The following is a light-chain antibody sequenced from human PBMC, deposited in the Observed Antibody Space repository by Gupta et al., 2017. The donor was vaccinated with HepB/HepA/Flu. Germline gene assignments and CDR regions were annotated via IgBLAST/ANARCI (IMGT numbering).Light chain of an antibody. J-gene: IGKJ2*01. V-gene: IGKV4-1*01. Sequence: DIVMSQSPDSLAVALGDRATITCKSSQTLYSSENRNNFLAWFQQRPGQPPRLLLYWASTRESGVPERFTGSGSGTEFTLTIRSLQAEDVAVYFCHQYFRTPYTFGQGTKLQIK. CDR3: HQYFRTPYT. CDR1: QTLYSSENRNNF. CDR2: WAS.